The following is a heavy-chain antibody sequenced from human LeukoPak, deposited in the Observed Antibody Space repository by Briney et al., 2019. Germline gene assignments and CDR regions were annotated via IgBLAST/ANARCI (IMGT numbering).Heavy chain of an antibody. CDR1: GGSIGSGSYY. Sequence: SQTLSLTCTVSGGSIGSGSYYWSWIRQPPGKGLEWIGEINHSGSTNYNPSLKSRVTISVDTSKNQFSLKLSSVTAADTAVYYCASLAVIGNSGFDPWGQGTQVTVSS. V-gene: IGHV4-39*07. CDR2: INHSGST. D-gene: IGHD4-23*01. J-gene: IGHJ5*02. CDR3: ASLAVIGNSGFDP.